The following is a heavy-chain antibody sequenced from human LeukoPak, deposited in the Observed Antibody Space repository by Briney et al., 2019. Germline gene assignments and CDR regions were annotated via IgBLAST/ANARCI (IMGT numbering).Heavy chain of an antibody. Sequence: GESLKISGKGSGYSFTSYWIGGVRRMPGKGLEWMGIIYPGDSDTRYSPSFQGQVTISADKSITTAYLQWSSLKASDTAMYYCARQRGEQGYFDYWGQGTLVTVSS. V-gene: IGHV5-51*01. CDR1: GYSFTSYW. J-gene: IGHJ4*02. D-gene: IGHD3-10*01. CDR2: IYPGDSDT. CDR3: ARQRGEQGYFDY.